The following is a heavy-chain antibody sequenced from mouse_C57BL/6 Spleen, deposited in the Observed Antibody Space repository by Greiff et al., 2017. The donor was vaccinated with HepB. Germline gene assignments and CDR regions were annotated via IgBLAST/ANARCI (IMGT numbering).Heavy chain of an antibody. CDR3: ARMNYDYSYYFDY. D-gene: IGHD2-4*01. J-gene: IGHJ2*01. CDR1: GFSLTSYA. V-gene: IGHV2-9-1*01. Sequence: VKVEESGPGLVAPSQSLSITCTVSGFSLTSYAISWVRQPPGKGLEWLGVIWTGGGTNYNSALKSRLSISKDNSKSQVFLKMNSLQTDDTARYYCARMNYDYSYYFDYWGQGTTLTVSS. CDR2: IWTGGGT.